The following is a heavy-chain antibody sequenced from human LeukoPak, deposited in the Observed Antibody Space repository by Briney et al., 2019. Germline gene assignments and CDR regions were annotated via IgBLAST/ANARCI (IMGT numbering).Heavy chain of an antibody. V-gene: IGHV4-34*01. CDR3: ARMRTGTGELDY. CDR1: GGSFSGYY. D-gene: IGHD1-7*01. J-gene: IGHJ4*02. CDR2: INHSGST. Sequence: SETLSLTCAVYGGSFSGYYWNWIRQSPGKGLEWIGEINHSGSTNYNPSLKSRVTISVDTSKNQFSLKLSSVTAADTAVYYCARMRTGTGELDYWGQGTLVTVSS.